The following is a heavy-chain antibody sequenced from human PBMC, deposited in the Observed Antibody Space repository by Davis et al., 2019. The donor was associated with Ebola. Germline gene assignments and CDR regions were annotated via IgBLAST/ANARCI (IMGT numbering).Heavy chain of an antibody. Sequence: AASVKVSCKASGGTFSSYAIGWVRQAPGQGLEWMGWISAYNGNTNYAQKFQGRVTITADKSTSTAYMELSSLRSEDTAVYYCARVVGSSSGYYHPPGWFDPWGQGTLVTVSS. D-gene: IGHD3-22*01. CDR3: ARVVGSSSGYYHPPGWFDP. CDR1: GGTFSSYA. V-gene: IGHV1-69*10. J-gene: IGHJ5*02. CDR2: ISAYNGNT.